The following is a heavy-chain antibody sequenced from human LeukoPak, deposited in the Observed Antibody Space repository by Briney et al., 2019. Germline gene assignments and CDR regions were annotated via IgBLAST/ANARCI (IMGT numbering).Heavy chain of an antibody. Sequence: GGSLRLSCAASGFTFNSYTMNWVRQAPGKGLEWVSSISSGDVYIYYADSLKGRFTISRDNSKNTLYLQMNSLRAEDTAVYYCARGLPPGTVTTGMDVWGQGTTVTVSS. V-gene: IGHV3-21*01. CDR3: ARGLPPGTVTTGMDV. J-gene: IGHJ6*02. CDR2: ISSGDVYI. D-gene: IGHD4-17*01. CDR1: GFTFNSYT.